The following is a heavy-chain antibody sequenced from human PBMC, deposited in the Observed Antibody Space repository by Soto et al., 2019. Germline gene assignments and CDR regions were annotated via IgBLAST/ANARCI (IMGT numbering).Heavy chain of an antibody. CDR2: INHSGST. V-gene: IGHV4-34*01. CDR1: GGSFSGYY. CDR3: ARAGFEDYFDY. Sequence: PSETLSLTCAVYGGSFSGYYWSWIRQPPGKGLEWIGEINHSGSTNYNPSLKSRVTISVDTSKNQSSLKLSSVTAADTAVYYCARAGFEDYFDYWGQGTLVTVSS. J-gene: IGHJ4*02.